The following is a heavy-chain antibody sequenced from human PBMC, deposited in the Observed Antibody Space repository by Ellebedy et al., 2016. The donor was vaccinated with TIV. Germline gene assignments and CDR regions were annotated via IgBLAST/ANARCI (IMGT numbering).Heavy chain of an antibody. Sequence: GESLKISXAASGSTFSDYYMSWIRQAPGKGLEWVSYISSSGSTIYYADSVKGRFTISRDNAKNSLYLQMNSLRAEDTAVYYCARDRGGSYSPVDYWGQGTLVTVSS. CDR2: ISSSGSTI. CDR3: ARDRGGSYSPVDY. V-gene: IGHV3-11*01. CDR1: GSTFSDYY. D-gene: IGHD1-26*01. J-gene: IGHJ4*02.